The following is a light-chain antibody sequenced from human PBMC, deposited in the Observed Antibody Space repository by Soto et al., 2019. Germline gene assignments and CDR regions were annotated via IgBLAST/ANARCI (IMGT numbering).Light chain of an antibody. CDR2: GAS. CDR1: QSVSNN. CDR3: QQYDKWPRT. Sequence: EIVLPQSPGTLSLSPGERATLSCMASQSVSNNYLAWYQQKPGQAPRLLIYGASSRVTGFPARFSGSGSGTEFTLTISNLQSEDFAVYHCQQYDKWPRTFGQGTKVDIK. J-gene: IGKJ1*01. V-gene: IGKV3-15*01.